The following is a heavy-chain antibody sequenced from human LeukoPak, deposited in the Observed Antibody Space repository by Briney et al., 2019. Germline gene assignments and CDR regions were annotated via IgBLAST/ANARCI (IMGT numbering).Heavy chain of an antibody. J-gene: IGHJ4*02. D-gene: IGHD6-19*01. V-gene: IGHV1-3*03. CDR1: GYTFTNYA. Sequence: ASVKVSCKASGYTFTNYAMHWVRQAPGQRLECMGWINTGNGNTKYSQEFQGRVTITRDTSANTAYMELSSLRSEDMAVYYCARAVKYRSGPLTDLLPYYFDFWGQGTLVTVSS. CDR2: INTGNGNT. CDR3: ARAVKYRSGPLTDLLPYYFDF.